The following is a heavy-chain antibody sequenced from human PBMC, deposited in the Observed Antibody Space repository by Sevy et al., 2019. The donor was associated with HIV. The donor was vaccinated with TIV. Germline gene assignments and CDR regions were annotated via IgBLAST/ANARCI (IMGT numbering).Heavy chain of an antibody. CDR3: ARDCSSSTCLWGMDV. Sequence: GGSLRLSCAASGFTFSNYWMSWVRQAPGKGLEWVANIKREGSEKYYVASVKGRFTISRDNAKISLYLQMNSLRAEDSAVYYCARDCSSSTCLWGMDVWGQGTTVTISS. J-gene: IGHJ6*02. D-gene: IGHD2-2*01. V-gene: IGHV3-7*03. CDR1: GFTFSNYW. CDR2: IKREGSEK.